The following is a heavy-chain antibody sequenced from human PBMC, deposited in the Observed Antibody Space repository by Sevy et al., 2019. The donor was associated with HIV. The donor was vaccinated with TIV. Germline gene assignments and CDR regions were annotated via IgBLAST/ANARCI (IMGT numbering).Heavy chain of an antibody. J-gene: IGHJ4*02. CDR3: AGVYGSGSYYYLRYFDY. D-gene: IGHD3-10*01. V-gene: IGHV4-34*01. Sequence: SQTLSLTCAVYGGSFSGYYWSWIRQPPGKGLEWIGEINHSGSTNYNPSLKSRITISVDTTKNQFSLKLSSVTAADPAVYYCAGVYGSGSYYYLRYFDYWGQGTLVTVSS. CDR1: GGSFSGYY. CDR2: INHSGST.